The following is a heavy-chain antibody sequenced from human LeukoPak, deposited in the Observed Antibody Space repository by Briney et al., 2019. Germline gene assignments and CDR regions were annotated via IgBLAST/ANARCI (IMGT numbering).Heavy chain of an antibody. J-gene: IGHJ4*02. D-gene: IGHD3-22*01. CDR1: GFIFSNAW. CDR3: ARSSGSYRPMGY. Sequence: GGSLRLSCAASGFIFSNAWMSWVRQAPGKGLQWISHIDSTDTIHYADSVKGRFTISRDNAKNSLYLQMNSLRAEDTAVYYCARSSGSYRPMGYWGQGTLVTVSS. V-gene: IGHV3-69-1*02. CDR2: IDSTDTI.